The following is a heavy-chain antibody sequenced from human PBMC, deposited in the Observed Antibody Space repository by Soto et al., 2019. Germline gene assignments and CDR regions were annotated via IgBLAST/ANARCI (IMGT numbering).Heavy chain of an antibody. CDR2: IIPIFGTA. CDR1: GGTFSSYA. D-gene: IGHD2-2*01. J-gene: IGHJ4*02. V-gene: IGHV1-69*13. CDR3: ARGRGIVVAPAAISSIDY. Sequence: SVKVSCKASGGTFSSYAISWVRQAPGQGLEWMGGIIPIFGTANYAQKFQGRVTITADESTSAAYMELSSLRSEDTAVYYCARGRGIVVAPAAISSIDYWGQGTLVTVSS.